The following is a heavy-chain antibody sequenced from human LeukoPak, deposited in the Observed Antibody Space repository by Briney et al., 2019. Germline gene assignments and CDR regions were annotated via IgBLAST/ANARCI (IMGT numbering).Heavy chain of an antibody. CDR3: VRHYYDSSGYYYVTSGLDY. CDR1: GFTFSSYS. J-gene: IGHJ4*02. D-gene: IGHD3-22*01. Sequence: GGSLRPSCAASGFTFSSYSMNWVRQAPGKGLEWVSSISSSSSYIYYADSVKGRFTISRDNAKNSLYLQMNSLRAEDTAVYYCVRHYYDSSGYYYVTSGLDYWGQGTLVTVSS. V-gene: IGHV3-21*01. CDR2: ISSSSSYI.